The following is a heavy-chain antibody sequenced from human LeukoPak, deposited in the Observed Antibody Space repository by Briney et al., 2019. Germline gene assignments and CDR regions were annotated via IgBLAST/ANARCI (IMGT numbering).Heavy chain of an antibody. CDR2: ISGSGDDT. CDR1: GFTFSTYA. J-gene: IGHJ3*02. CDR3: ARVEYSSSSDHGSTFDI. D-gene: IGHD6-6*01. Sequence: GGSLRLSCAASGFTFSTYAMNWVRQAPGKGLEWVSAISGSGDDTYYADSVKGRFTISRDSSKNTLYLQMNSLRAEDTAVYYCARVEYSSSSDHGSTFDIWGQGTMVTVSS. V-gene: IGHV3-23*01.